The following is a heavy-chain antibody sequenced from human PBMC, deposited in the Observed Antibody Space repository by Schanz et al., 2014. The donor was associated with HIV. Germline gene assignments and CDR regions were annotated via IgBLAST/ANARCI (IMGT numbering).Heavy chain of an antibody. CDR3: ATGSGPYYYYYGMDV. CDR1: GFTFSTYG. V-gene: IGHV3-33*01. Sequence: QVQLVESGGRVVQPGRSLRLSCAASGFTFSTYGMHWVRQAPGKGLEGVAVIWYDGSNKYYADSVKGRFTISRDNSKNTLYLXXNSLXAEDTAVYYCATGSGPYYYYYGMDVWGQGTTVTVSS. CDR2: IWYDGSNK. D-gene: IGHD3-10*01. J-gene: IGHJ6*02.